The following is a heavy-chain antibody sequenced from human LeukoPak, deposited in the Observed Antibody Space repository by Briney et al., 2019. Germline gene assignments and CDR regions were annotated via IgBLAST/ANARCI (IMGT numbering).Heavy chain of an antibody. CDR3: ARVGLYSYDNSAYYPYYFDY. D-gene: IGHD3-22*01. CDR1: GGSISGYY. V-gene: IGHV4-59*01. Sequence: SETLSLTCGVSGGSISGYYWSWIRQPPGKGLEWIGYIHYSGSTNYNPSFKSRVTISVDTSRNQFSLKLRSVTAADTAVYYCARVGLYSYDNSAYYPYYFDYWGQGTLVTVSS. CDR2: IHYSGST. J-gene: IGHJ4*02.